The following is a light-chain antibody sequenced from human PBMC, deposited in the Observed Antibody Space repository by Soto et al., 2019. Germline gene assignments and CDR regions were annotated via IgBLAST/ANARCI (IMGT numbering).Light chain of an antibody. V-gene: IGKV1-33*01. J-gene: IGKJ5*01. CDR1: QDIIYY. Sequence: IQMTQYPSSLSASVGDRVNITCQASQDIIYYFTWYQQKQGKAPKLLIYDASNLETGVPSRFSEIGSGTDFTLIISSLPTEDIATYYCQQYDNLPRTVGKGRRLEIK. CDR2: DAS. CDR3: QQYDNLPRT.